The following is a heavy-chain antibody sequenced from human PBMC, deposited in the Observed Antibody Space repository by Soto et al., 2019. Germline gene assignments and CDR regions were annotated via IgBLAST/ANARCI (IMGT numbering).Heavy chain of an antibody. CDR2: MNPNSGNT. CDR3: ARGDYDFWSGYSWNCFDP. V-gene: IGHV1-8*01. Sequence: QVQLVQSGAEVKKPGASVKVSCKASGYTFTSYDINWVRQATGQGLEWMGWMNPNSGNTGYAQKFQGRGTMTRYTSISTPYIELSSLSSEDTAVYYCARGDYDFWSGYSWNCFDPWGQGTLVSVSS. J-gene: IGHJ5*02. CDR1: GYTFTSYD. D-gene: IGHD3-3*01.